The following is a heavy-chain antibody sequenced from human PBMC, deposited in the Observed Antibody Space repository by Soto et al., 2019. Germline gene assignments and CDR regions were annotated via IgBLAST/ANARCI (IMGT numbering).Heavy chain of an antibody. V-gene: IGHV3-30-3*01. J-gene: IGHJ4*02. CDR1: GFTFSSYA. Sequence: QVQLVESGGGVVQPGRSLRLSCAASGFTFSSYAMHWVRQAPGKGLEWVAVISYDGSNKYYADSVKGRFTISRDNSKNTLYLQMNSLRAEDTAVYYCAGLRAPDDYWGQGTLVTVSS. D-gene: IGHD4-17*01. CDR3: AGLRAPDDY. CDR2: ISYDGSNK.